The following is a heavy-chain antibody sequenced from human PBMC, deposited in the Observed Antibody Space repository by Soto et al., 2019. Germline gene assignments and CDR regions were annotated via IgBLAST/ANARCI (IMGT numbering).Heavy chain of an antibody. J-gene: IGHJ5*02. CDR2: IYYSGST. V-gene: IGHV4-30-4*02. D-gene: IGHD3-22*01. CDR3: ARARRNYYYDSSGPRWFDP. Sequence: PSDALSLTSTGSGGSISTGDYYWSWIRQPPGKVLEGIGDIYYSGSTYYNPSLKSRVTISVDTSKNQFSLKLSSVTAADTAVYYCARARRNYYYDSSGPRWFDPWGQGTLVTVSS. CDR1: GGSISTGDYY.